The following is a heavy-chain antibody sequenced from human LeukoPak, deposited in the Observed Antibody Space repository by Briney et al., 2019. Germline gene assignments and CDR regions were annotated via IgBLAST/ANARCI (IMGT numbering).Heavy chain of an antibody. CDR3: ARVQRELMWYHFDY. CDR2: INWNGGST. D-gene: IGHD1-1*01. V-gene: IGHV3-20*04. J-gene: IGHJ4*02. Sequence: PGGSLRLSCEASGFTFSNYAMSWVRQAPGKGLEWVSGINWNGGSTGYADSVKGRFTISRDNAKNSLYLQMNSLRVEDTALYYCARVQRELMWYHFDYWGQGTLVTVSS. CDR1: GFTFSNYA.